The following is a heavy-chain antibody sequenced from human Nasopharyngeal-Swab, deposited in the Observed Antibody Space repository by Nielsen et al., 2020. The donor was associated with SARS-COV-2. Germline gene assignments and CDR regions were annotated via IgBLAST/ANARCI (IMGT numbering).Heavy chain of an antibody. CDR1: GYTFTGYY. D-gene: IGHD5-18*01. V-gene: IGHV1-2*02. CDR2: INPNSGGT. J-gene: IGHJ4*02. Sequence: ASVKVSCKASGYTFTGYYMHWVRQAPGQGLEWMGWINPNSGGTNYAQKLQGRVTMTTDTSTSTAYMELRSLRSDDTAVYYCARDLLSGTAAMVYFDYWGQGTLVTVSS. CDR3: ARDLLSGTAAMVYFDY.